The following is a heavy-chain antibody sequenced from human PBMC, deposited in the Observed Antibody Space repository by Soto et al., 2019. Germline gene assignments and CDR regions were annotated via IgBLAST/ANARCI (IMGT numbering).Heavy chain of an antibody. J-gene: IGHJ4*02. CDR1: GGLFSSYA. V-gene: IGHV1-69*01. D-gene: IGHD3-22*01. CDR3: ARGGSGYFWFNEF. CDR2: IIPVFDTV. Sequence: QEQLVQSGAEVKKSGSSVKVSCKDTGGLFSSYAVSWVRQAPGQGLEWMGGIIPVFDTVYYAQKFQGRVTITADESTNTGYMELSSLRCEDTAMYFCARGGSGYFWFNEFWVQGTLVTVSS.